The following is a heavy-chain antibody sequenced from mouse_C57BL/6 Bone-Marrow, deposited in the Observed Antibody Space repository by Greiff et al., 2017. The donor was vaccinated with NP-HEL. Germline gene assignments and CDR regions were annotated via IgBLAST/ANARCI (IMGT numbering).Heavy chain of an antibody. J-gene: IGHJ4*01. CDR1: GYTFTSYW. CDR3: ASSPDYYGSWYCAMDY. Sequence: QVQLQQPGAELVKPGASVKLSCKASGYTFTSYWMHWVKQRPGRGLEWIGRIDPNSGGTKYNEKFKSKATLTVDKPSSTAYMQLNSLTSEDSAVYYCASSPDYYGSWYCAMDYWGQGTSVTVSS. V-gene: IGHV1-72*01. CDR2: IDPNSGGT. D-gene: IGHD1-1*01.